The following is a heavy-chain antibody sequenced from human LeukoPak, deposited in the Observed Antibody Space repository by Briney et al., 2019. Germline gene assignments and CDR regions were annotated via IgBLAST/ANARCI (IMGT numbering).Heavy chain of an antibody. Sequence: GGSLRLSCVTSGFTSGFTFVYSWMSWVRQAPGKGLEWVASIKQDGSDKYYVDSVKGRFTISRDNAKNSVCLQMNSLRAEDTAVYFCARVRTCGGNCYHFDYWGQGALVTVSS. CDR1: GFTFVYSW. CDR3: ARVRTCGGNCYHFDY. CDR2: IKQDGSDK. D-gene: IGHD2-21*02. J-gene: IGHJ4*02. V-gene: IGHV3-7*04.